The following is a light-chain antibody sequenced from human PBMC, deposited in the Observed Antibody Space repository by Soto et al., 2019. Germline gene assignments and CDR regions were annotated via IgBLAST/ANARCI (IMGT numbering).Light chain of an antibody. V-gene: IGKV1-39*01. CDR3: QQIYSTPYT. Sequence: DIQMTQSPSSLSASVGDRVTITCRASQSISSYLNWYQQKPGKAPKLLIYAASSLQSGVPSRFSGSGSGTDFTLTISSLQPEDFATYYCQQIYSTPYTFGQGTKLEIK. CDR1: QSISSY. CDR2: AAS. J-gene: IGKJ2*01.